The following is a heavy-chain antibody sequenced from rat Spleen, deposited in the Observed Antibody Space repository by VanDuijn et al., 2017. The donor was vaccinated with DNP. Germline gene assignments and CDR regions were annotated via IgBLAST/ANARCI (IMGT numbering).Heavy chain of an antibody. CDR1: GFSLTSYN. V-gene: IGHV2-27*01. J-gene: IGHJ3*01. CDR2: IQSGGSA. CDR3: ARGGMIRGTGAFAY. Sequence: QVQLKESGPGLVQPSQTLSLTCTVSGFSLTSYNVHWVRQPPGKGLEWMGRIQSGGSADYNSALKSRLSISRDTSKSQVLLKMNSLQTEDTAMYFCARGGMIRGTGAFAYWGQGTLVTVSS. D-gene: IGHD4-3*01.